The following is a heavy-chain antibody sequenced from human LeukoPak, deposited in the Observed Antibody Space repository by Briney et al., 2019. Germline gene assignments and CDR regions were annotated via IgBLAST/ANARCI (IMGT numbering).Heavy chain of an antibody. D-gene: IGHD1-1*01. CDR2: ISNSGDAT. CDR3: AKAPPYKKYFDY. Sequence: PGGSLRLSCAASGLTFSNYAMSWVRQASGKGLEWVSTISNSGDATYYADSVKGRFTISRDNSKNTLYLQMNSLRAEDTAVYYCAKAPPYKKYFDYWGQGTLVTVSS. CDR1: GLTFSNYA. V-gene: IGHV3-23*01. J-gene: IGHJ4*02.